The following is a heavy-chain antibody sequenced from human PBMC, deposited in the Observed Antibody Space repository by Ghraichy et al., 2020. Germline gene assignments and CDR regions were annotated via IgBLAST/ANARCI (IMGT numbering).Heavy chain of an antibody. CDR3: ASPRDPGAGGGGQSPMDAFDI. V-gene: IGHV1-18*01. CDR2: ISAYNGNT. J-gene: IGHJ3*02. Sequence: ASVKVSCKASGYTFTSYGISWVRQAPGQGLEWMGWISAYNGNTNYAQKLQGRVTMTTDTSTSTAYMELRSLRSDDTAVYYCASPRDPGAGGGGQSPMDAFDIWGQGTMVTVSS. D-gene: IGHD3-16*01. CDR1: GYTFTSYG.